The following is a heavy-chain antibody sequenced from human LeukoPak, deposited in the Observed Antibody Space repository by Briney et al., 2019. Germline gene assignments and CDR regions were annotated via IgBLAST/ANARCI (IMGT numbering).Heavy chain of an antibody. V-gene: IGHV1-46*01. CDR1: GYTFTSYY. CDR2: INPIGGST. D-gene: IGHD3-9*01. CDR3: ARRASGVLRYVDWPLDY. Sequence: ASVKVSCKASGYTFTSYYMHWVRQAPGQGLEWMGIINPIGGSTNYAHKIQGRVTMTRDTSTSTVYMELSSLRSEDTAVYYCARRASGVLRYVDWPLDYWGQGTLVTVSS. J-gene: IGHJ4*02.